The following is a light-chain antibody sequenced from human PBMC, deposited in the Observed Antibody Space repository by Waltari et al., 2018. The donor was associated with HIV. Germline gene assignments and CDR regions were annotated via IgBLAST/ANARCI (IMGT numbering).Light chain of an antibody. J-gene: IGLJ2*01. CDR2: DNS. V-gene: IGLV3-21*02. CDR1: NIGSRS. CDR3: QVWDTSSDHP. Sequence: SYVLTQAPSVSVAPGQTATIACGGNNIGSRSVHWYQQKPGQAPVLVVYDNSDRPVGIPDRFSGSNSGNTATLTISRVEAGDEADYYCQVWDTSSDHPFGGGTKLTVL.